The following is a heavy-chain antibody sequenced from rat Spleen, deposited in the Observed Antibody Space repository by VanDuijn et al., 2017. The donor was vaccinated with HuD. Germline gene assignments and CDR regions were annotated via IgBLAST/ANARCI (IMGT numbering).Heavy chain of an antibody. CDR3: VRANRESYAHFDY. J-gene: IGHJ2*01. D-gene: IGHD1-12*01. CDR2: IWTGGST. Sequence: VQLVESGGGLVQPSQTLSLTCTVSGFSLTNYHVSWVRQPPGKGLEWMGVIWTGGSTAYNSSLKSRLSVSRDISKSQVFLSVNSLQTEDTATYYCVRANRESYAHFDYWGQGVMVTVSS. CDR1: GFSLTNYH. V-gene: IGHV2-43*01.